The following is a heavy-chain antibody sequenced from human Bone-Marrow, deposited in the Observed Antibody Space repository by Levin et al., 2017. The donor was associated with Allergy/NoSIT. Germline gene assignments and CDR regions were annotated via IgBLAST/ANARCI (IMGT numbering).Heavy chain of an antibody. CDR2: ISSSSSYT. J-gene: IGHJ5*02. D-gene: IGHD3-3*01. CDR1: GFTFSDYY. CDR3: ARNYDFWSGYYTGGWFDP. Sequence: TPGGSLRLSCAASGFTFSDYYMSWIRQAPGKGLEWVSYISSSSSYTNYADSVKGRFTISRDNAKNSLYLQMNSLRAEDTAVYYCARNYDFWSGYYTGGWFDPWGQGTLVTVSS. V-gene: IGHV3-11*06.